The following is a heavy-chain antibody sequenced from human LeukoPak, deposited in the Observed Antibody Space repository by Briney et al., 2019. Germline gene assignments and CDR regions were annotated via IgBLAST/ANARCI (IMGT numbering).Heavy chain of an antibody. CDR2: IYYSGST. Sequence: PSETLPLTCTVSGGSISSHYWSWIRQPPGKGLEWIGYIYYSGSTNYNPSLKSRVTISVDTSKNQFSLKLSSVTAADTAVYYCARLMGGWGQGTLVTVSS. CDR1: GGSISSHY. J-gene: IGHJ4*02. V-gene: IGHV4-59*11. CDR3: ARLMGG. D-gene: IGHD2-8*01.